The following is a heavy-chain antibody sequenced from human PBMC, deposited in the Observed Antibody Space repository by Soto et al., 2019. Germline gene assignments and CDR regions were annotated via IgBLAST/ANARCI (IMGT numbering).Heavy chain of an antibody. Sequence: QITLKESGPTLVKPTQTLTLTCTFSGFSLSTSGVGVGWIRQPPGKALEWLALIYWDDDKRYSPSLRSRLTISKDTSKNRVVLTMTNMDPADTATYYCIQSRCGGDCLQSYASHYYYGLDVWGQGTTVAVSS. CDR2: IYWDDDK. V-gene: IGHV2-5*02. D-gene: IGHD2-21*02. CDR1: GFSLSTSGVG. J-gene: IGHJ6*02. CDR3: IQSRCGGDCLQSYASHYYYGLDV.